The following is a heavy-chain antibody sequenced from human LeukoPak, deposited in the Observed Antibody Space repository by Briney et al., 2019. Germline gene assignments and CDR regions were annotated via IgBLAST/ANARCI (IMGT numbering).Heavy chain of an antibody. V-gene: IGHV3-7*01. CDR1: GFTFSNYW. J-gene: IGHJ3*02. CDR2: INQDGSEK. D-gene: IGHD3-10*01. CDR3: ASTDYGFDAFDI. Sequence: GGSLRLSCAASGFTFSNYWMSWVRPAPGKGLEWVANINQDGSEKYYVDSVKGRFTISRDNAKNSLYLQMNSLRAEDTAMYYCASTDYGFDAFDIWGQGTMVTVSS.